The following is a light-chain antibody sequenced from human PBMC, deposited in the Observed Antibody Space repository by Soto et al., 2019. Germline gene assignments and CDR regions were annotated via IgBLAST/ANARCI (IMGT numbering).Light chain of an antibody. J-gene: IGKJ4*01. CDR2: GAS. CDR1: QSVSSN. V-gene: IGKV3-15*01. CDR3: QQYNDWPLS. Sequence: EIVMTQSPATLSVSPGARVTLSCRASQSVSSNLAWYQQKPGQAPRLLIYGASTRATGIPARFSGSGSGTEFTLTNSSLQSEDFAVYYCQQYNDWPLSFGGGTKVEIK.